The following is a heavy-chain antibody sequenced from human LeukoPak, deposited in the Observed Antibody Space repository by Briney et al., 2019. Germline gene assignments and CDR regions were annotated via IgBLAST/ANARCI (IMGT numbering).Heavy chain of an antibody. CDR2: IIPIFATA. CDR3: ARGGYCSGGVCPDAFDL. D-gene: IGHD2-8*02. V-gene: IGHV1-69*13. J-gene: IGHJ3*01. Sequence: ASVKVSCKASGYTFTSYGISWVRQAPGQGLQWMGGIIPIFATANSAQKFQGRVTITADEPTGTVYMELRSLRYEDTAVYYCARGGYCSGGVCPDAFDLWGQGTMVTVSS. CDR1: GYTFTSYG.